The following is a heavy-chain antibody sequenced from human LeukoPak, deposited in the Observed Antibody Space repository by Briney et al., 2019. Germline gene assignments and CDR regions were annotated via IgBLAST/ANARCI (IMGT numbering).Heavy chain of an antibody. J-gene: IGHJ3*02. CDR1: GFTFSSYE. Sequence: GGSLRLSCAASGFTFSSYEMNWVRQAPGKGLEWVSYISSSGSTIYYADSVKGRFTLSRDNAKNSLYLQMNSLRAEDTAVYYCARAIWDAFDIWGQGTMVTVSS. CDR3: ARAIWDAFDI. D-gene: IGHD2-21*01. CDR2: ISSSGSTI. V-gene: IGHV3-48*03.